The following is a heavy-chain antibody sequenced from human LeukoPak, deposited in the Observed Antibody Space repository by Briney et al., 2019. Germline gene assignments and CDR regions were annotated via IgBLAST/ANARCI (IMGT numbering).Heavy chain of an antibody. CDR2: INPSGGST. CDR3: ARRPGYSSSWYYFDY. V-gene: IGHV1-46*01. D-gene: IGHD6-13*01. Sequence: GASVKVSCRASGYTFTSYYMHWVRQAPGQGLEWMGIINPSGGSTSYAQKFQGRVTMTRDMSTSTVYMELSSLRSEDTAVYYCARRPGYSSSWYYFDYWGQGTLVTVSS. J-gene: IGHJ4*02. CDR1: GYTFTSYY.